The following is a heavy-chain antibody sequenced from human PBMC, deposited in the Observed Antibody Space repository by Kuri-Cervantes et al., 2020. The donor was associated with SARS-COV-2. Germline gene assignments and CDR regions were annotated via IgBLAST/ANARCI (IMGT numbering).Heavy chain of an antibody. D-gene: IGHD6-13*01. CDR2: ISTDGTIT. CDR1: GFTLGNHG. CDR3: AKETGAAGSSWMSYFDN. V-gene: IGHV3-30*18. J-gene: IGHJ4*02. Sequence: GESLKISCAASGFTLGNHGMHWDRQAPGKGLEWLAVISTDGTITHYADSVKGRFTISRDNSKSTLYLEMNSLRDEDTGVYYCAKETGAAGSSWMSYFDNWGLGTQVTVSS.